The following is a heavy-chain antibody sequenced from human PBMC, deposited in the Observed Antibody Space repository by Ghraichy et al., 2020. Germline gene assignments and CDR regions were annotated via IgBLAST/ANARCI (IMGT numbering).Heavy chain of an antibody. CDR3: AREQEKLYSGYEPFDY. CDR1: GYTFTRSY. J-gene: IGHJ4*02. V-gene: IGHV1-46*03. CDR2: INPIDGST. Sequence: ASVKVSCKASGYTFTRSYMHWVRRAPGQGLEWMGIINPIDGSTTYAQKFQGRVTMTRDTSTNTAYMELSSLRSEDTAMYYCAREQEKLYSGYEPFDYWGQGTLVTVSS. D-gene: IGHD5-12*01.